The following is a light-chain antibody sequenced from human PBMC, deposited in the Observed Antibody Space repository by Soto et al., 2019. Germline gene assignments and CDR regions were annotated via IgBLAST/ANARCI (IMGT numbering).Light chain of an antibody. CDR1: QSVNSN. CDR3: QQYKNWPLT. V-gene: IGKV3-15*01. CDR2: GAS. Sequence: VMTQSPATLSVSTGERATLSCRARQSVNSNLAWYQQKPGQAPRLLIYGASTRATGIPARFSGSGSGTEFTLSISSLHSEDFAAYFCQQYKNWPLTFGGGTKAEIK. J-gene: IGKJ4*01.